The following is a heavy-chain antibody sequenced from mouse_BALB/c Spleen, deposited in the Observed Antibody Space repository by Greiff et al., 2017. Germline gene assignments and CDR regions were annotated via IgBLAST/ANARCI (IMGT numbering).Heavy chain of an antibody. CDR2: IDPETGGT. CDR1: GYTFTDYE. V-gene: IGHV1-15*01. CDR3: TKDVYYYGSSHYFDY. J-gene: IGHJ2*01. D-gene: IGHD1-1*01. Sequence: QVQLQQSGAELVRPGASVTLSCKASGYTFTDYEMHWVKQTPVHGLEWIGAIDPETGGTAYNQKFKGKATLTADKSSSTAYMELRSLTSEDSAVYYCTKDVYYYGSSHYFDYWGQGTTLTVSS.